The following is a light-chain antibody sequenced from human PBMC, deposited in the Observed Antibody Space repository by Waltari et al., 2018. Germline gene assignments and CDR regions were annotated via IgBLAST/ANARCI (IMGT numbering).Light chain of an antibody. CDR1: SSDVGGYNY. Sequence: QSALTQPASVSGSPGQSITISCTGTSSDVGGYNYVSWYQQPPGKAPKLMIYDVTKRPSGVSNRFSGSKSANTASLTISGLQAEDEADYYCSSYTTSTWVFGGGTKLTVL. CDR3: SSYTTSTWV. CDR2: DVT. V-gene: IGLV2-14*01. J-gene: IGLJ3*02.